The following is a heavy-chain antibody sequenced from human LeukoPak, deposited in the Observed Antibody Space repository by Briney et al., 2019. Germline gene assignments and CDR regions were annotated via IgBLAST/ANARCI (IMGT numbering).Heavy chain of an antibody. V-gene: IGHV3-15*04. CDR3: TTDEDWNYARKDV. CDR1: GFTFNYAW. J-gene: IGHJ6*02. D-gene: IGHD1-7*01. CDR2: TVSEIDGGTT. Sequence: GGSLRLSCAASGFTFNYAWMSWVRQVPGKGLEWVGQTVSEIDGGTTDYAAPVKGRFTISRDDSKSTLYLQMNSLKIEDTAVYYCTTDEDWNYARKDVWGQGATIIVSS.